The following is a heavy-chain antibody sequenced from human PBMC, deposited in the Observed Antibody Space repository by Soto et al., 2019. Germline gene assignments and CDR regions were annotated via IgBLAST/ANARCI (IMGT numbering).Heavy chain of an antibody. CDR2: LSDRGDTT. Sequence: GGSLRLSCAASGFTFSYFAMGWVRQAPGKGLEWVSVLSDRGDTTYYTDSVKGRFTISRDNSKNTLYLQMNSLRAEDTAVYYCARSGRQITIFGVVHANFDYWGQGTLVTVSS. V-gene: IGHV3-23*01. D-gene: IGHD3-3*01. J-gene: IGHJ4*02. CDR3: ARSGRQITIFGVVHANFDY. CDR1: GFTFSYFA.